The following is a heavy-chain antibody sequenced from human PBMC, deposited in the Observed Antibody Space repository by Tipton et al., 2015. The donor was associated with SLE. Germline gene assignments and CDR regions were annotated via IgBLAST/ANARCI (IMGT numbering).Heavy chain of an antibody. CDR1: GGSISSYY. D-gene: IGHD6-19*01. Sequence: TLSLTCTVSGGSISSYYWSWIRQPPGKGLEWIGYIYYSGSTNYNPSLKGRVTISVDTSKNQFSLKLSSVTAADTAVYYCDCIAVAGTYWGQGTLVTVSS. CDR2: IYYSGST. V-gene: IGHV4-59*08. CDR3: DCIAVAGTY. J-gene: IGHJ4*02.